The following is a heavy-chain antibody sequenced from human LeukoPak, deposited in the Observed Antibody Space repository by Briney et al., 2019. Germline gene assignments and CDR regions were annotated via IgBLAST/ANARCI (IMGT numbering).Heavy chain of an antibody. V-gene: IGHV1-69*04. CDR2: IIPMFGIV. D-gene: IGHD2-2*01. Sequence: SVKVSCKASGGTFSSYAISWVRQAPGQGLEWMGRIIPMFGIVNHAQKFQGRVTITADKSTSTAYMELSSLRSEDTAVYYCARDWGDIVVVPADNWFDPWGQGTLVTVSS. CDR1: GGTFSSYA. J-gene: IGHJ5*02. CDR3: ARDWGDIVVVPADNWFDP.